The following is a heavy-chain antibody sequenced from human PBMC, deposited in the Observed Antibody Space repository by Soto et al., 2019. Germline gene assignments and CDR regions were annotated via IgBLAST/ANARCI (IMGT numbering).Heavy chain of an antibody. CDR1: GYTFTTYG. J-gene: IGHJ4*02. V-gene: IGHV1-18*01. CDR3: PIVWFGEFVYYFDY. CDR2: ISPYNGNT. D-gene: IGHD3-10*01. Sequence: QVQLVQSGAEVKKPGASVKVSCKTSGYTFTTYGISWVRQAPGQGLEWMGWISPYNGNTKYAQKLQGRVTMTADTSTSTAHMDRSSLTSVDTAVYYCPIVWFGEFVYYFDYWGQVTLVTVSS.